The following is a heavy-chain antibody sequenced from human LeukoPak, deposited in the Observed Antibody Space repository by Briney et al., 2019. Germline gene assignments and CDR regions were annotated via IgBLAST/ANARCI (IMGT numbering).Heavy chain of an antibody. J-gene: IGHJ3*02. D-gene: IGHD3-10*01. CDR3: ARGVLVTMVRGVIINDAFDI. Sequence: ASVKVSCKASGGTFSSYAISWVRQAPGQGLEWMGGIIPIFGTANYAQKFQGRVTITADKSTSTAYMELSSLRAEDTAVYYCARGVLVTMVRGVIINDAFDIWGQGTMVTVSS. V-gene: IGHV1-69*06. CDR2: IIPIFGTA. CDR1: GGTFSSYA.